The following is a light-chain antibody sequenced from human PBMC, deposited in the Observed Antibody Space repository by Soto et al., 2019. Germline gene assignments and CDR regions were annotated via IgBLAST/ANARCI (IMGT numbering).Light chain of an antibody. V-gene: IGKV3-11*01. CDR3: QQRSNWPIT. CDR1: QSVSSY. CDR2: DAS. J-gene: IGKJ5*01. Sequence: ELVETHSPATLSLSPGERATLSCRTSQSVSSYFAWYQQKPGRAPRLLIYDASSRATGIPARFIGSGSGTDFTLTISSLEPEDFAVYYCQQRSNWPITFGQGTRLEIK.